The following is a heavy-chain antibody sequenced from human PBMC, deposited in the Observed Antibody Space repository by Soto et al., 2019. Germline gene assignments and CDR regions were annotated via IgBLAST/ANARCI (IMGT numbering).Heavy chain of an antibody. CDR2: IDWDDDK. Sequence: SVPTLVNPTQTLTLTCTFSGFSLTTTAMRVNWIRQPPGKALEWLTRIDWDDDKYYSTSLKTRLSISKDTSKNQVVLIMTNVDPVDTATYSCARSTTLTTGVFDYWGQGTLVTVSS. V-gene: IGHV2-70*04. CDR1: GFSLTTTAMR. CDR3: ARSTTLTTGVFDY. J-gene: IGHJ4*02. D-gene: IGHD4-17*01.